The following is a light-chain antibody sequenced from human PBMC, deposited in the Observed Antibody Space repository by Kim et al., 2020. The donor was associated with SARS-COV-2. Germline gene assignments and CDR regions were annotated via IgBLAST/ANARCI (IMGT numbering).Light chain of an antibody. CDR1: QSVSTY. Sequence: ASVGDRVTISCQASQSVSTYVNWYQQKPGKAPKLLIYGASRLENGVPSRFSGSGSGTDFTLTISSLQPEDFATFYCQQGYSTPPTFGQGTKVDIK. CDR3: QQGYSTPPT. J-gene: IGKJ1*01. V-gene: IGKV1-39*01. CDR2: GAS.